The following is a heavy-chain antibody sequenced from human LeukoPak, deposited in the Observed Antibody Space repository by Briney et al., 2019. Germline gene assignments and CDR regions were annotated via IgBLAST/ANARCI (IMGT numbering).Heavy chain of an antibody. J-gene: IGHJ4*02. CDR2: MSSSSSFI. D-gene: IGHD6-6*01. CDR1: GFTFRIYS. Sequence: GGSLRLSCVASGFTFRIYSMNWVRQAPGKGLEWVASMSSSSSFITYADSIKGRFTISRDNAKNSLYLQMNSLRAEDTAVYYCVKNRQSSSSDFDYCGQGTLVTVSS. V-gene: IGHV3-21*06. CDR3: VKNRQSSSSDFDY.